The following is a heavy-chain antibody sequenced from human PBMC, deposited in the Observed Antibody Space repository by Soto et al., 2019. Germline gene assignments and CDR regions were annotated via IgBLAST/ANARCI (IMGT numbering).Heavy chain of an antibody. CDR1: GFTFSSYS. V-gene: IGHV3-21*01. D-gene: IGHD6-13*01. CDR2: ISSSSSYI. Sequence: LRLSCAASGFTFSSYSMNWVRQAPGKGLEWVSSISSSSSYIYYADSVKGRFTISRDNAKNSLYLQMNSLRAEDTAVYYCARAQIAAAADFDYWGQGTLVTVSS. CDR3: ARAQIAAAADFDY. J-gene: IGHJ4*02.